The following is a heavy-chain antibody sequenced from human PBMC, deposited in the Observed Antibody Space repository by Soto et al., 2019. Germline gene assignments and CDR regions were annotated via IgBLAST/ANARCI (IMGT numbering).Heavy chain of an antibody. CDR1: GFTFSSYS. CDR2: ISSSSTYI. Sequence: EVRLVESGGGLVKPGGSLRLSCAASGFTFSSYSINWVRQAPGKGLEWVSIISSSSTYIYYTDSVKGRFTISRDNAKNQLSQQMDSLRVEDTAVYYSARAVATMPRGAPRDWGQGTLVTVSS. D-gene: IGHD3-10*01. V-gene: IGHV3-21*01. CDR3: ARAVATMPRGAPRD. J-gene: IGHJ4*02.